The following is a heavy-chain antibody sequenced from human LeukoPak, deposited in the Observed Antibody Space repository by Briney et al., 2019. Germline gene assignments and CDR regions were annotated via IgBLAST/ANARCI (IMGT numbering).Heavy chain of an antibody. CDR3: VRGGEHYYDHSASFDY. CDR1: GFTLTGYL. D-gene: IGHD3-22*01. J-gene: IGHJ4*02. CDR2: MSFEGYV. Sequence: GGSLRLSCAASGFTLTGYLVHWVRQAPGKGLEWVAVMSFEGYVYCAESLKDRFTVSRDNSKNMIYLHMNSLRAVDTALYYCVRGGEHYYDHSASFDYGGQETMVTFSS. V-gene: IGHV3-30*04.